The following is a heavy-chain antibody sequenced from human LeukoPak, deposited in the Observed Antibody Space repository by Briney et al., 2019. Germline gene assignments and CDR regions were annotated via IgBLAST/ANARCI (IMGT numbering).Heavy chain of an antibody. CDR2: ISYDGSNK. J-gene: IGHJ4*02. CDR3: ASFDYDILTGYQNYYFDY. V-gene: IGHV3-30*04. Sequence: GGSLRLSCAASGFTFSSYAMHWVRQAPGKGLEWVAVISYDGSNKYYADSVKGRFTISRDNSKNTLYLQMNSLRAEDTAVYYCASFDYDILTGYQNYYFDYWGQGTLVTVSS. CDR1: GFTFSSYA. D-gene: IGHD3-9*01.